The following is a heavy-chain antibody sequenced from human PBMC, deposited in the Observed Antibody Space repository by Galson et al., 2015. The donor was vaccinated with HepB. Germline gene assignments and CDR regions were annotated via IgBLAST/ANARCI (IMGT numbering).Heavy chain of an antibody. CDR2: INSDGSST. D-gene: IGHD4-11*01. V-gene: IGHV3-74*01. Sequence: SLRLSCAASGFTFSSYWMHWVRQAPGKGLVWVSLINSDGSSTNYADSVKGRFTISRDNAKNTLYLQMNSLRVEDTAVYYCARHSTSDHWGQGTLVTVSS. CDR1: GFTFSSYW. J-gene: IGHJ5*02. CDR3: ARHSTSDH.